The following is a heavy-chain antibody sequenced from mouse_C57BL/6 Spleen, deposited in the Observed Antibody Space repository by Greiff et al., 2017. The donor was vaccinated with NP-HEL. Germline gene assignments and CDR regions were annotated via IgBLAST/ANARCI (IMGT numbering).Heavy chain of an antibody. V-gene: IGHV1-22*01. CDR1: GYTFTDYN. D-gene: IGHD3-1*01. CDR3: ARSGGLFAY. J-gene: IGHJ3*01. Sequence: EVKVVESGPELVKPGASVKMSCKASGYTFTDYNMHWVKQSHGKSLEWIGYINPNNGGTSYNQKFKGKATLTVNKSSSTAYMELRSLTSEDSAVYYCARSGGLFAYWGQGTLVTVSA. CDR2: INPNNGGT.